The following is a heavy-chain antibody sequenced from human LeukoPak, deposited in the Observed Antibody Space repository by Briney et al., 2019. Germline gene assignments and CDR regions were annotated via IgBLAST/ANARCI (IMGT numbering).Heavy chain of an antibody. J-gene: IGHJ5*02. CDR1: GYTFTSYY. Sequence: ASVKVSCKASGYTFTSYYMHWVRQAPGQGLEWMGIINPSGGSTSYAQKFQGRVTMTRDTSTSTVYMELSSLRSEDTAVYYCARRIIAAAGSNWFDPCGQGTLVTVSS. CDR3: ARRIIAAAGSNWFDP. CDR2: INPSGGST. D-gene: IGHD6-13*01. V-gene: IGHV1-46*01.